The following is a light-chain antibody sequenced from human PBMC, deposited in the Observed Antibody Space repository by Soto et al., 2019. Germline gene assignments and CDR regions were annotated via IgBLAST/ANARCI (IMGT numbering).Light chain of an antibody. CDR1: QSVSSN. V-gene: IGKV3D-15*01. J-gene: IGKJ1*01. Sequence: EIVVTQSPGTLSLSPGEAATLSCRASQSVSSNLAWYQQKPGQAPRLLIYDASNRATGIPARFSGSGSGTEFTLTISSLQSEDFAVYYCQQYNNWPQTFGQGTKVDIK. CDR2: DAS. CDR3: QQYNNWPQT.